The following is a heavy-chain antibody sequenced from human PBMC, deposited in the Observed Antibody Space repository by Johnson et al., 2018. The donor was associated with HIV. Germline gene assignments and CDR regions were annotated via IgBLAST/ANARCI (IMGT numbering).Heavy chain of an antibody. CDR1: GFTFSSYA. CDR2: IAYDGSNK. Sequence: QVQLVESGGGVVQPGRSLRLSCVASGFTFSSYALNWVRQAPGTGLEWVAVIAYDGSNKYYADSVKGRFTISRDNSKNTLYLQMNSLRAEDTAVYYCARDGLAANAFDTWGQGTMVPVSS. D-gene: IGHD3/OR15-3a*01. J-gene: IGHJ3*02. V-gene: IGHV3-30-3*01. CDR3: ARDGLAANAFDT.